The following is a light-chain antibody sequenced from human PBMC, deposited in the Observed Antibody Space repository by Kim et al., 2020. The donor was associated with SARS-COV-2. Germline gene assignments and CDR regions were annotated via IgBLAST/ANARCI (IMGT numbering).Light chain of an antibody. J-gene: IGKJ5*01. V-gene: IGKV1-9*01. CDR1: QGIGSY. CDR2: AAS. CDR3: QELNTYPRVT. Sequence: SVGDRVTISCRASQGIGSYLAWYQQKPGKAPKLLIYAASTLQSGVPSRFSGSGSGTEFTLTISSPQPEDFATYYCQELNTYPRVTFGQGTRLEIK.